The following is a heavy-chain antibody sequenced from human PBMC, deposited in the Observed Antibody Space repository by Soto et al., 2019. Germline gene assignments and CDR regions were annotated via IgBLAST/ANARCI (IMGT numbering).Heavy chain of an antibody. J-gene: IGHJ4*02. CDR1: GFTLRNYG. Sequence: QVQLVESGGGVVQPGKSLRLSCAASGFTLRNYGMHWVRQAPGKGLEWVAVIWYDGSNKYYADSVKGRFTISRDNSKNTLYLQMNSLRAEDTAAYYCATEAVADTGFEHWGQGTLVTVSS. D-gene: IGHD6-19*01. CDR2: IWYDGSNK. V-gene: IGHV3-33*01. CDR3: ATEAVADTGFEH.